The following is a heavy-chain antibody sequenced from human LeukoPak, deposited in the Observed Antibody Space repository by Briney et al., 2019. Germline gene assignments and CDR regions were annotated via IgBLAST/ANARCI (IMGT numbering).Heavy chain of an antibody. Sequence: PGGSLRLSCAASGFTFSSYGMHWVRQAPGKGLEWVAVIWYDGSNKYYADSVKGRFTISRDNSKNTLYLQMNSLRAEDTAVYYCARGPRGFGIIQQIDYWGQGTLVTVSS. J-gene: IGHJ4*02. CDR1: GFTFSSYG. CDR2: IWYDGSNK. V-gene: IGHV3-33*01. D-gene: IGHD3-10*01. CDR3: ARGPRGFGIIQQIDY.